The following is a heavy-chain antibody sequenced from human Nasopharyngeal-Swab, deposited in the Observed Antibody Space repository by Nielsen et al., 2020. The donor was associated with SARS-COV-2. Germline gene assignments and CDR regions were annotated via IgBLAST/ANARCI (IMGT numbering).Heavy chain of an antibody. Sequence: GESLKISCAASGFTFSSYSMNWVRQAPGKGLEWVPSISSSSSYIYYADSVKGRFTISRDNAKNSLYLQMNSLRAEDTAVYYCARGDIVVVVAATHDDYWGQGTLVTVSS. J-gene: IGHJ4*02. CDR2: ISSSSSYI. CDR3: ARGDIVVVVAATHDDY. V-gene: IGHV3-21*01. D-gene: IGHD2-15*01. CDR1: GFTFSSYS.